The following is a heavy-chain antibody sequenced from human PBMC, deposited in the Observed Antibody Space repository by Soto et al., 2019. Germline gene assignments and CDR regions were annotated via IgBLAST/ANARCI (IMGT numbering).Heavy chain of an antibody. D-gene: IGHD2-15*01. CDR2: IWYDGSNK. J-gene: IGHJ6*02. V-gene: IGHV3-33*01. Sequence: GGSLRLSCAASGFTFSSYGMHWVRQAPGKGLEWVAVIWYDGSNKYYADSVKGRFTISRDNSKNTLYLQMNSLRAEDTAVYYCAREDIVVVVAASYYGMDVWGQGTTVTVSS. CDR3: AREDIVVVVAASYYGMDV. CDR1: GFTFSSYG.